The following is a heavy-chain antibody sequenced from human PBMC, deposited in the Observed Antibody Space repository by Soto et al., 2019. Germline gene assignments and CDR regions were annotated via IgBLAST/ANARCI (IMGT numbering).Heavy chain of an antibody. CDR2: ISYDGSNK. CDR1: GFSFSSYG. V-gene: IGHV3-30*03. Sequence: GGSLRLSCAASGFSFSSYGMQWVRQAPGKGLEWVAVISYDGSNKYYADSVKDRFTISRDNSKKTLYLQMNSLRADDTAVYYCVAGPYFFDYCGQGTLVTVSS. J-gene: IGHJ4*02. D-gene: IGHD6-19*01. CDR3: VAGPYFFDY.